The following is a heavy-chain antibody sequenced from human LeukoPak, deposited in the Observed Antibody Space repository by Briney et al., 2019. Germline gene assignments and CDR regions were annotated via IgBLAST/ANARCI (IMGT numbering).Heavy chain of an antibody. CDR3: ARGRPGIQLWLPEFDY. CDR1: GCSISSGGYS. J-gene: IGHJ4*02. D-gene: IGHD5-18*01. CDR2: IYHSGST. Sequence: SQTLCLTCAVSGCSISSGGYSWSWIRQPPGKGLEWIGYIYHSGSTYYNPSLKSRVTISVYRSKDQFSLKLSSVTAADTAVYYCARGRPGIQLWLPEFDYWGQGTLVTVSS. V-gene: IGHV4-30-2*01.